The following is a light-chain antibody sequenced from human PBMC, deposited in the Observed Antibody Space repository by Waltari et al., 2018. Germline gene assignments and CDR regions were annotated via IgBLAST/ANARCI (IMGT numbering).Light chain of an antibody. Sequence: SYELTQPPSVSVSPGQTASITCSGDKLGDKYACWYQQKPGQSPVLVIYQDSKRPSGSPERFSGSNSGNTATLTISGTQAMDEADYYGQAWDSSTAVFGGGTKLTVL. CDR2: QDS. V-gene: IGLV3-1*01. CDR3: QAWDSSTAV. CDR1: KLGDKY. J-gene: IGLJ2*01.